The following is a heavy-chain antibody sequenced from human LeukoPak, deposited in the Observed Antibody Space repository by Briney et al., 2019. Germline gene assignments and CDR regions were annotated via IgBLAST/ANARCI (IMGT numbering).Heavy chain of an antibody. D-gene: IGHD4/OR15-4a*01. CDR2: MSYSGNT. Sequence: SETLSLTCAASGGSINNYYWNWIRQPPGKGLEWIGYMSYSGNTYYNPSLKSRVTISVDMSKNQFYLQMSSVPAADTAVYYCARDEYGGPFDYWGQGALVTVSS. V-gene: IGHV4-59*01. CDR1: GGSINNYY. J-gene: IGHJ4*02. CDR3: ARDEYGGPFDY.